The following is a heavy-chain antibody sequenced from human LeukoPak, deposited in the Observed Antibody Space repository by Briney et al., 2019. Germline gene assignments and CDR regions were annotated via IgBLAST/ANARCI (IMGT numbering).Heavy chain of an antibody. CDR2: IYYSGST. V-gene: IGHV4-39*07. D-gene: IGHD4-11*01. J-gene: IGHJ4*02. CDR1: GGSISSSSYY. CDR3: ARVDPSKYYFDY. Sequence: SETLSLTCTVSGGSISSSSYYWGWIRQPPGKGLEWIGSIYYSGSTYYNPSLKSRVTISVDTSKNQFSLKLSSVTAADTAVYYCARVDPSKYYFDYWGQGTLVTVSS.